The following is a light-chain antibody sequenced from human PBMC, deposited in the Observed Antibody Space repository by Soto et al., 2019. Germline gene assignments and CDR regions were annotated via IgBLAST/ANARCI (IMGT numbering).Light chain of an antibody. CDR3: CSYAGIYTYV. CDR1: SLDVGGFDY. V-gene: IGLV2-11*01. CDR2: DVT. J-gene: IGLJ1*01. Sequence: QSALTQPRSVSGSPGQSVTISCTGTSLDVGGFDYVSWYQQHPGKAPTLIIYDVTQRPSGVPDRFSGFKSGNTASLTISGVVPGDEADYYCCSYAGIYTYVFGTGTKLTVL.